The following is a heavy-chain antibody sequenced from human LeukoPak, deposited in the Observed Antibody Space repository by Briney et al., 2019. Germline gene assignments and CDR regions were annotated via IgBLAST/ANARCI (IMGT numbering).Heavy chain of an antibody. Sequence: GASVKVSCKASGYTFTGYYMHWVRQAPGQGLEWMGWINPNSGGTNYAQKFQGRVTMTRDTSISTAYMELSRLRSDDTAVYYCAREGTLVGATIDYWGQGTLVTVSS. V-gene: IGHV1-2*02. CDR3: AREGTLVGATIDY. CDR2: INPNSGGT. CDR1: GYTFTGYY. J-gene: IGHJ4*02. D-gene: IGHD1-26*01.